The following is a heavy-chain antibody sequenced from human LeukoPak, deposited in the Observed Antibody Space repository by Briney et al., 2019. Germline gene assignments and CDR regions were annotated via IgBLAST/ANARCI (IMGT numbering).Heavy chain of an antibody. J-gene: IGHJ4*02. Sequence: PGGSLRLSCAASGFTFSSYAMHWVRQAPGKGLEWVAVISYDGSNKYYADSVKGRFTISRDNSKNTLYLQMYSLRAEDTAVYYCARDRRRYCSSTSCSLFDYWGQGTLVTVSS. CDR1: GFTFSSYA. CDR2: ISYDGSNK. V-gene: IGHV3-30-3*01. D-gene: IGHD2-2*01. CDR3: ARDRRRYCSSTSCSLFDY.